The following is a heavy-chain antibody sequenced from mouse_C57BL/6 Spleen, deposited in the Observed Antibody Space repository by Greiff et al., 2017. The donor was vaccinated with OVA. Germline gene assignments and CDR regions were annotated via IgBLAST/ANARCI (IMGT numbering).Heavy chain of an antibody. J-gene: IGHJ2*01. CDR1: GYTFTSYW. V-gene: IGHV1-53*01. CDR3: ARRGYDGYYADSGFDY. CDR2: INPSNGGT. D-gene: IGHD2-3*01. Sequence: QVQLQQSGTELVKPGASVKLSCKASGYTFTSYWMHWVKQRPGQGLEWIGNINPSNGGTNYNEKFKSKATLTVDKSSSTAYMQLSSLTSEDSAVYYCARRGYDGYYADSGFDYWGQGTTLTVSS.